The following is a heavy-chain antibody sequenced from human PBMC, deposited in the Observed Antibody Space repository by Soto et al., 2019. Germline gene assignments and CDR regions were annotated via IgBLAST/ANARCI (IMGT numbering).Heavy chain of an antibody. J-gene: IGHJ4*02. V-gene: IGHV3-23*01. CDR2: ISVSGGIT. CDR3: AKDQTKYCGGDCFGVGDY. Sequence: WGSLRLSCAASGFTFSSYAMSWVRQDPGKGLEWVSAISVSGGITYYADSVKGRFTISRDNSKNTLYLQMNSLRAEDTAVYYCAKDQTKYCGGDCFGVGDYWGQGTMVTVSS. CDR1: GFTFSSYA. D-gene: IGHD2-21*02.